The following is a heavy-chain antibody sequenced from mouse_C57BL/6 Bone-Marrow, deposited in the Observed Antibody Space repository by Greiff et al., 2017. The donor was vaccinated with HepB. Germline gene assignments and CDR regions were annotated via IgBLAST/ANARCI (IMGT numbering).Heavy chain of an antibody. CDR1: GFTFSDYG. V-gene: IGHV5-17*01. CDR2: ISSGSSTI. CDR3: ARTNYGSSHWYFDV. D-gene: IGHD1-1*01. J-gene: IGHJ1*03. Sequence: DVMLVESGGGLVKPGGSLKLSCAASGFTFSDYGMHWVRQAPEKGLEWVAYISSGSSTIYYADTVKGRFTISRDNAKNTLFLQMTRLRSEDTAMYYCARTNYGSSHWYFDVWGTGTTVTVSS.